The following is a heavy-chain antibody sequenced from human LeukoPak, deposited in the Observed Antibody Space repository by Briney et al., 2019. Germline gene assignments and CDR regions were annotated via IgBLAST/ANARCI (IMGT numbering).Heavy chain of an antibody. V-gene: IGHV3-66*02. CDR3: ARALAVEDDY. CDR1: GFTVSSNY. Sequence: PGGSLRPSCAASGFTVSSNYMSWVRQAPGKGLEWVSVIYSGGSTYYADSVKGRFTISRDNSKNTLYLQMNSLRAEDTAVYYCARALAVEDDYWGQGTLVTVSS. J-gene: IGHJ4*02. CDR2: IYSGGST.